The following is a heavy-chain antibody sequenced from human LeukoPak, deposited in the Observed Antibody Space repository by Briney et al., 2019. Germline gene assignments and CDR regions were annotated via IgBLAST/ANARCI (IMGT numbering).Heavy chain of an antibody. CDR3: AKAGTSEYQPFDP. V-gene: IGHV3-23*01. Sequence: GGSLRLSCAASGFTFSSYGMHWVRQAPGKGLEWVSAISGSGGSTYYADSVKGRFTISRDNSKNTLYLQMNSLRAEDTAVYYCAKAGTSEYQPFDPWGQGTLVTVSS. CDR1: GFTFSSYG. D-gene: IGHD2-2*01. J-gene: IGHJ5*02. CDR2: ISGSGGST.